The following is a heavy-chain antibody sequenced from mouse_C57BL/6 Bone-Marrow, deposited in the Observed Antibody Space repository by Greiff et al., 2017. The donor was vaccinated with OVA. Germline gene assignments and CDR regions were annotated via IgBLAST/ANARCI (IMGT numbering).Heavy chain of an antibody. J-gene: IGHJ4*01. CDR1: GFTFSDYG. CDR2: ISSGSSSI. Sequence: EVQGVESGGGLVKPGGSLKLSCAVSGFTFSDYGMHWVRQAPEKGLEWVAYISSGSSSIYYADTVKGRFTISRDNAKNTLFLQMTSLRSEYTAMYYSARCYCSSYYDMDYWGQGTSVTVSS. V-gene: IGHV5-17*01. D-gene: IGHD1-1*01. CDR3: ARCYCSSYYDMDY.